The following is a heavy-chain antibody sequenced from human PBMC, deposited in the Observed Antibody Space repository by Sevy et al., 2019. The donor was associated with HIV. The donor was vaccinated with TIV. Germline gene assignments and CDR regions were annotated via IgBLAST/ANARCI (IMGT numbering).Heavy chain of an antibody. V-gene: IGHV3-30*01. CDR3: TRSAVAGIEAWFDP. J-gene: IGHJ5*02. CDR1: GFTFSRHA. CDR2: ILYDGSNK. D-gene: IGHD6-19*01. Sequence: GGFLRLSCVGSGFTFSRHAMHWVRQAPGKGLEWVAVILYDGSNKYYADSVKGRFTISRDNSKNTLDLEMNSLRPEDTAVYYCTRSAVAGIEAWFDPWGLGTLVNVSS.